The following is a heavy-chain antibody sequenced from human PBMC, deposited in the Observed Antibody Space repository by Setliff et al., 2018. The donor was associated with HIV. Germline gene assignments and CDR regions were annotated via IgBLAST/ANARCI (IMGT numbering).Heavy chain of an antibody. V-gene: IGHV5-51*01. CDR2: IHPGDSDI. D-gene: IGHD2-21*02. Sequence: GESLKISCKGSGYSFTSYWIGWVRQMPGKGLEWMGIIHPGDSDIRYSPSFQGQVTFSADKSISTAYLQWSSLKASDTAVYYCARADCGGDCYLPYYFDHWGQGTLVTVSS. CDR1: GYSFTSYW. J-gene: IGHJ4*02. CDR3: ARADCGGDCYLPYYFDH.